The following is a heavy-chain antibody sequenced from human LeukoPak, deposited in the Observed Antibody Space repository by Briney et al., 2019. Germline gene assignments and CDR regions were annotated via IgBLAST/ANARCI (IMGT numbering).Heavy chain of an antibody. CDR2: INHSGST. J-gene: IGHJ6*03. Sequence: SETLSLTCTVSGGSISSYYWSWIRQPPGKGLEWIGEINHSGSTNYSPSLKSRVTISVDTSKNQFSLKLSSVTAADTAVYYCARAETTGLPGYYYYMDVWGKGTTVTISS. CDR1: GGSISSYY. V-gene: IGHV4-59*08. D-gene: IGHD4-17*01. CDR3: ARAETTGLPGYYYYMDV.